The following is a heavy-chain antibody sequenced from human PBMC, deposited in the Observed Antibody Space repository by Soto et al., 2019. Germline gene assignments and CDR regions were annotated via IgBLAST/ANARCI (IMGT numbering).Heavy chain of an antibody. V-gene: IGHV3-23*01. CDR2: INNSGGST. Sequence: GGSLRLSCAATGFTFSSYAMSWVRQAPGKGLECLSSINNSGGSTYNADSVKGRFTISRDNSKNTLYLQMNSLRAEDTAVYYCAKLLWFGELSPIDYWGQGTLVTVSS. CDR1: GFTFSSYA. D-gene: IGHD3-10*01. CDR3: AKLLWFGELSPIDY. J-gene: IGHJ4*02.